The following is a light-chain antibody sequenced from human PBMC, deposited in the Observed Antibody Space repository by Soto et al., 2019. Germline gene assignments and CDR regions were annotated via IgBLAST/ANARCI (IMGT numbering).Light chain of an antibody. J-gene: IGKJ2*01. CDR2: GAS. CDR1: ESVSSN. Sequence: EIVMTQSPATLSGSPGERVTLSCRASESVSSNLAWYQQKPGQAPRLLMYGASTRATGIPDRFSVSGSGTEFTLTISSLQSEDFAIYYCQQYHNWPYTFGQGTKVDIK. V-gene: IGKV3-15*01. CDR3: QQYHNWPYT.